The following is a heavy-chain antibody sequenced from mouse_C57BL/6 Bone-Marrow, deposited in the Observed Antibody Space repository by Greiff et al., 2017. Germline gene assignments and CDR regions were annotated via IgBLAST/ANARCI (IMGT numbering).Heavy chain of an antibody. CDR3: ARFSPVGPSFDY. V-gene: IGHV14-4*01. Sequence: VQLQQSGAELVRPGASVKLSCTASGFNIKDDYMHWVKQRPEQGLEWIGWIDPDNGDTDYAAKFQGKATITADTSSNTAYLQLSSLTSEDTAVYYCARFSPVGPSFDYCGQGTTLTVSS. J-gene: IGHJ2*01. CDR1: GFNIKDDY. D-gene: IGHD1-1*01. CDR2: IDPDNGDT.